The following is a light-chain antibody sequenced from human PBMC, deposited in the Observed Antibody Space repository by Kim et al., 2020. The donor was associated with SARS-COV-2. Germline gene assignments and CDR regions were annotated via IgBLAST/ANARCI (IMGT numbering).Light chain of an antibody. CDR2: GES. CDR3: QRNGRSLET. V-gene: IGKV3-20*01. J-gene: IGKJ1*01. Sequence: SPGESATLSVRASRGVSSSYLAWNKKKPGKAPRLLTYGESGRALGIPGRLSGRGLGTDFTCAIRRLGPEDLEGNYGQRNGRSLETFGQGAKGDIK. CDR1: RGVSSSY.